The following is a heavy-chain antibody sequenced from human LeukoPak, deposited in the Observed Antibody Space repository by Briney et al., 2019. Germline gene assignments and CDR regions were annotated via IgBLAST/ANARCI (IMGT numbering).Heavy chain of an antibody. V-gene: IGHV4-39*01. CDR1: GGSINSSYY. J-gene: IGHJ4*02. CDR2: IYYSWST. Sequence: SETLSLTCIVSGGSINSSYYWGWIRQPPGKGLEWIGTIYYSWSTYYSPSLKSRVTMSVDTSKNQFSLKLRSVTAADTAVYYCARQTLLGSLRADYWGQGTLVTVSS. D-gene: IGHD2-15*01. CDR3: ARQTLLGSLRADY.